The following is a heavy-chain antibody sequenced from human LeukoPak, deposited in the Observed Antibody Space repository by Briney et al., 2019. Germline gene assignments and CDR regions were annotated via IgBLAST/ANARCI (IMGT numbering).Heavy chain of an antibody. CDR2: IYYSGST. Sequence: SETLSLTCTVSGGSISSYYWSWIRQPPGKGLEWIGYIYYSGSTNYSPSLKSRVTISVDTSKNQFSLKLSSVTAADTAVYYCARDWWGIAAAGTYYYYGMDVWGQGTTVTVSS. D-gene: IGHD6-13*01. CDR3: ARDWWGIAAAGTYYYYGMDV. J-gene: IGHJ6*02. CDR1: GGSISSYY. V-gene: IGHV4-59*01.